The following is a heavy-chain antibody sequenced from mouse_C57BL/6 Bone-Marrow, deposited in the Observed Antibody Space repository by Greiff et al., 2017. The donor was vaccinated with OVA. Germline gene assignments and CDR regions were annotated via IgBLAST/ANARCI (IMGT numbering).Heavy chain of an antibody. CDR3: ASHYGSVSKAMDY. V-gene: IGHV1-64*01. D-gene: IGHD1-1*01. J-gene: IGHJ4*01. CDR1: GYTFTSYW. CDR2: IHPNSGST. Sequence: QVQLQQPGAELVKPGASVKLSCKASGYTFTSYWMHWVKQRPGQGLEWIGMIHPNSGSTNYNEKFKSKATLTVDKSSSTAYMQLSSLTSVDSAVYYCASHYGSVSKAMDYWGQGTSVTVSS.